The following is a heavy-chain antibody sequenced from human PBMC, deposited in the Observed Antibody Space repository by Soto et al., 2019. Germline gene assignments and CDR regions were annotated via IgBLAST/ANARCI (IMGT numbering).Heavy chain of an antibody. V-gene: IGHV3-23*01. CDR3: AKDRGIIVKAGDAFDV. CDR2: ISDSGDRT. CDR1: GFTLSMSA. D-gene: IGHD3-16*02. J-gene: IGHJ3*01. Sequence: GGSLRLSCASSGFTLSMSAVNWVRQAPGKGLEWVSYISDSGDRTYYADSVKGRFTISRDRSKNTVSLQMDSLRAEDTAVYYCAKDRGIIVKAGDAFDVWGQGTKITVSS.